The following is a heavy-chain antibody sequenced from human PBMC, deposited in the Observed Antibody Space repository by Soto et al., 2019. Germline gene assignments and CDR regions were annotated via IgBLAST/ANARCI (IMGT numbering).Heavy chain of an antibody. Sequence: KASETLSLTCTVSGGSISSSSYYWGWIRQPPGKGLEWIGSIYYSGSTYYNPSLKSRVTISVDTSKNQFSLKLSSVTAADTAVYYCASQHSSGWYERVDSYGMDVWGQGTTVTVSS. D-gene: IGHD6-19*01. V-gene: IGHV4-39*01. CDR1: GGSISSSSYY. CDR2: IYYSGST. CDR3: ASQHSSGWYERVDSYGMDV. J-gene: IGHJ6*02.